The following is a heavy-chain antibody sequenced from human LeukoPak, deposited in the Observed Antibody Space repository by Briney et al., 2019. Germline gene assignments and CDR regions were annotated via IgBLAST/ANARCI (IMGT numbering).Heavy chain of an antibody. Sequence: ASVKVSCKASGYTFTSYGISWVRQAPGQGLEWMGWISAYNGNTNYAQKLQGRVTMTTDTSTSTAYMELRSLRSDDTAVYYCARDLIGSDFWSGYMDYWAQGTLVTVSS. CDR3: ARDLIGSDFWSGYMDY. J-gene: IGHJ4*02. CDR1: GYTFTSYG. V-gene: IGHV1-18*01. D-gene: IGHD3-3*01. CDR2: ISAYNGNT.